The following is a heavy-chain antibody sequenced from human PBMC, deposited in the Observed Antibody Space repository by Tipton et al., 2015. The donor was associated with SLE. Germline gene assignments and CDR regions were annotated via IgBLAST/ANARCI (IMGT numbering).Heavy chain of an antibody. CDR1: GGSISNSDYY. V-gene: IGHV4-39*01. J-gene: IGHJ4*02. D-gene: IGHD3/OR15-3a*01. Sequence: TLSLTCIVSGGSISNSDYYWGWIRQPPGKGLEWIGNIYYSGSTYYNPSLTSRVAISVDTSRRQFSLKLSSVTAADTAVYYCARLWTDWTFDYWGQGTLVTVSS. CDR3: ARLWTDWTFDY. CDR2: IYYSGST.